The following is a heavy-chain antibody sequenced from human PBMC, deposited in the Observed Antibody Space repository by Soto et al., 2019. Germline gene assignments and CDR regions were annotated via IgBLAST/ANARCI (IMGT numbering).Heavy chain of an antibody. J-gene: IGHJ3*02. Sequence: ASVKVSCKASGYTFTSYGISWVRQAPGQGLEWMGWISAYNGSTNYAQKLQGRVTMTTDTSTSTAYMELRSLRSDDTAVYYCAREGWYYDILTGYDAFDIWGQGTMVTVSS. CDR1: GYTFTSYG. V-gene: IGHV1-18*01. D-gene: IGHD3-9*01. CDR3: AREGWYYDILTGYDAFDI. CDR2: ISAYNGST.